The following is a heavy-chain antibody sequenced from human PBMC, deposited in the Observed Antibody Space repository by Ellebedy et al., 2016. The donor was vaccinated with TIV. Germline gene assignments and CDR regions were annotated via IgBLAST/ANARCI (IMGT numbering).Heavy chain of an antibody. D-gene: IGHD6-13*01. V-gene: IGHV4-38-2*02. CDR2: IYHSGST. Sequence: SETLSLTXTVSGYSISSGYYWGWIRQPPGKGLEWIGSIYHSGSTYYNPSLKSRVTISVDTSKNQFSLKLSSVTAADTAVYYCARGGRSRQQLVRATWFDPWGQGTLVTVSS. J-gene: IGHJ5*02. CDR3: ARGGRSRQQLVRATWFDP. CDR1: GYSISSGYY.